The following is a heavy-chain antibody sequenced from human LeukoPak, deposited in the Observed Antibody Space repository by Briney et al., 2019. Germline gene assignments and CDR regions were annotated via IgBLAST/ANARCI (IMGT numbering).Heavy chain of an antibody. CDR2: MNPNSGDT. D-gene: IGHD1-26*01. CDR1: GYTFTNYD. Sequence: GTSVKVSCKASGYTFTNYDINWVRQATGRGLEWMGWMNPNSGDTGYAQKFQGRVTMTRDTSISTAYIELTALTSADTAIFYCARTGMGGNVWIDSWGQGTLVTVSS. CDR3: ARTGMGGNVWIDS. V-gene: IGHV1-8*01. J-gene: IGHJ5*01.